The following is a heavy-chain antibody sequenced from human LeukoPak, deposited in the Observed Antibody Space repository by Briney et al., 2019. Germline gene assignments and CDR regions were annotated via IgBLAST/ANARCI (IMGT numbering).Heavy chain of an antibody. Sequence: PETLSLTCTVSRGSISSYYGSWIRHTPKKGLEWICYVYFSGSTTYNPSLQSRVNISVDSSMTHFSLKLSSVTAADTAVYYCASSRAPYYYESSGWYYFDYWGQGTLVTVSS. V-gene: IGHV4-4*09. CDR2: VYFSGST. D-gene: IGHD3-22*01. CDR1: RGSISSYY. CDR3: ASSRAPYYYESSGWYYFDY. J-gene: IGHJ4*02.